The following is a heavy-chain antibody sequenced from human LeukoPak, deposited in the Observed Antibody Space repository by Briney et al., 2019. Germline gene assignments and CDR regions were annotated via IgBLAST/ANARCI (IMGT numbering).Heavy chain of an antibody. J-gene: IGHJ4*02. CDR1: GGSISSYY. D-gene: IGHD4-17*01. Sequence: SETLSLTCTVSGGSISSYYWSWIRQPPGKGLEWIGYIYYSGSTNYNPSLKSRVTMSVDTSKNQFSLKLSSVTAADTAVYYCARVWGSFYGDYYFDYWGQGTLVTVSS. CDR3: ARVWGSFYGDYYFDY. CDR2: IYYSGST. V-gene: IGHV4-59*12.